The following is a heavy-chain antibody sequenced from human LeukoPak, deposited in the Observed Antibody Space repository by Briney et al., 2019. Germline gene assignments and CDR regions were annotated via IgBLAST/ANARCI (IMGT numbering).Heavy chain of an antibody. J-gene: IGHJ4*02. CDR1: GFTISTYA. Sequence: GGSLRLSCAASGFTISTYAMTWVRQATGKGLEWVSSITSSGATTYYADSVKGRFTISRDISKNTLYLQMNSLTAEDSAVYYCAKEFIAGDGHVDCDSWGQGTLVTVSS. V-gene: IGHV3-23*01. D-gene: IGHD5-24*01. CDR2: ITSSGATT. CDR3: AKEFIAGDGHVDCDS.